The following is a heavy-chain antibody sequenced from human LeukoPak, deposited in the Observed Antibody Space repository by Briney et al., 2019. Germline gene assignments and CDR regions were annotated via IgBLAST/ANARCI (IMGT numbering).Heavy chain of an antibody. CDR2: IYYSGST. Sequence: PSETLSLTCTVSGGSISSSSYYWGWIRQPPGKGLEWIGSIYYSGSTYYNPSLKSRVTISVDTSKNQFSLKLSSVTAADTAVYYCARGSFGSGSYMGWGQGTLVTVSS. J-gene: IGHJ4*02. D-gene: IGHD3-10*01. CDR1: GGSISSSSYY. V-gene: IGHV4-39*07. CDR3: ARGSFGSGSYMG.